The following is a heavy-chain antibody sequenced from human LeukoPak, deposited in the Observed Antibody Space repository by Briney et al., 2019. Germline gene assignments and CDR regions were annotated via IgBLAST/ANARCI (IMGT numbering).Heavy chain of an antibody. CDR2: ITNGGSTI. V-gene: IGHV3-11*01. CDR1: GFTFSDYN. J-gene: IGHJ3*02. Sequence: GGSLRLSCAASGFTFSDYNMNWVRQAPGKGLEWVSYITNGGSTIHYADSVKGRFTISRDNSKNTLYLQMNSPRAEDTAVYYCAKANPGYSSSWPDAFDIWGQGTMVTVSS. CDR3: AKANPGYSSSWPDAFDI. D-gene: IGHD6-13*01.